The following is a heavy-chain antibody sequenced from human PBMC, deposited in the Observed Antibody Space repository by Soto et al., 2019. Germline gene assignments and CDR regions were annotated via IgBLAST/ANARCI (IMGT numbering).Heavy chain of an antibody. D-gene: IGHD2-21*01. CDR2: IYYSGST. J-gene: IGHJ4*02. CDR3: ARSRLRGGGDSYFDY. CDR1: GGSISSGGYY. V-gene: IGHV4-31*03. Sequence: SETLSLTCTVSGGSISSGGYYWSWIRQHPGKGLEWIGYIYYSGSTYYNPSLKSRVTISVDTSKNQFSLKLSSVTAADTAVYYCARSRLRGGGDSYFDYWGQGTLVTVSS.